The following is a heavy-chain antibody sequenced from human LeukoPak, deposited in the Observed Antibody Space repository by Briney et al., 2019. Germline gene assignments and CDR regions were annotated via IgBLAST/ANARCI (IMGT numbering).Heavy chain of an antibody. CDR2: IYYIGST. CDR1: GGSISSNSFY. V-gene: IGHV4-61*05. Sequence: KTSETLSLTCTVSGGSISSNSFYWGWIRQPPGKGLEWIGYIYYIGSTNYNPSLRGRATISVDTSNNQFYLKLSSVTAADTAVYYCARRGYSSGSNWFDPWGQGTLVTVSS. D-gene: IGHD6-19*01. J-gene: IGHJ5*02. CDR3: ARRGYSSGSNWFDP.